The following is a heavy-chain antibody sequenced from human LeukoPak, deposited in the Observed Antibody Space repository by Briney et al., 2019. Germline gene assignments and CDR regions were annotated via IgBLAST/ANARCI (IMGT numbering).Heavy chain of an antibody. CDR3: ARLKYYYDSSGYAGGFDY. Sequence: PSETLSLTCTVSGGSISSSSYYWGWIRQPPGQGLEWIGSIYYSGSTYYNPSLKSRVTISVDTSKNQFSLKLSSVTAADTAVYYCARLKYYYDSSGYAGGFDYWGQGTLVTVSS. V-gene: IGHV4-39*07. D-gene: IGHD3-22*01. CDR2: IYYSGST. CDR1: GGSISSSSYY. J-gene: IGHJ4*02.